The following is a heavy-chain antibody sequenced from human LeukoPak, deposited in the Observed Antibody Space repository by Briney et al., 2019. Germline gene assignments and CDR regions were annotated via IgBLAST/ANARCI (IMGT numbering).Heavy chain of an antibody. Sequence: GGSLRLSCAASGFTFDDYSMHWVRQAPGKGLEWVSGISWNSGSIVYADSVKGRFTISRDRTKDSLYLQMNSLRAEDMALYYCARGNGYSTSGYVDYWGQGTLVTVSS. CDR3: ARGNGYSTSGYVDY. CDR1: GFTFDDYS. V-gene: IGHV3-9*03. D-gene: IGHD6-13*01. J-gene: IGHJ4*02. CDR2: ISWNSGSI.